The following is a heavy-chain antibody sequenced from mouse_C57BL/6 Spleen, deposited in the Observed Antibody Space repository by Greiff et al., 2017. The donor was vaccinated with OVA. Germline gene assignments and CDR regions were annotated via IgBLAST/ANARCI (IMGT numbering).Heavy chain of an antibody. CDR2: IYPGDGDT. D-gene: IGHD1-1*01. CDR3: ARDGSSYYYAMDY. J-gene: IGHJ4*01. Sequence: VKLQESGPELVKPGASVKISCKASGYAFSSSWMNWVKQRPGKGLEWIGRIYPGDGDTNYNGKFKGKATLTADKSSSTAYMQLSSLTSEDSAVYFCARDGSSYYYAMDYWGQGTSVTVSS. V-gene: IGHV1-82*01. CDR1: GYAFSSSW.